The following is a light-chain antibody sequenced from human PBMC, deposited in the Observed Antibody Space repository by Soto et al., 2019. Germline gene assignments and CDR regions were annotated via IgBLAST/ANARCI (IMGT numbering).Light chain of an antibody. CDR2: GAS. V-gene: IGKV3-15*01. CDR1: QSVSSN. J-gene: IGKJ1*01. Sequence: EIVMTQSPATLSVSPGERATLSCRASQSVSSNLAWYQQKPGQAPRLLIYGASTRATGIPARFSGSGSGTEFILTISSLQSEDFAVYYCQQYNNWPRGTLGQGTKV. CDR3: QQYNNWPRGT.